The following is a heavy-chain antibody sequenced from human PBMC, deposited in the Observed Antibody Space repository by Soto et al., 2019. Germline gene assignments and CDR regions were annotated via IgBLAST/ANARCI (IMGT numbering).Heavy chain of an antibody. CDR2: IRSKAYGGTT. CDR3: TRETKWLVRRRDY. CDR1: GFTFGDYA. V-gene: IGHV3-49*03. D-gene: IGHD6-19*01. J-gene: IGHJ4*02. Sequence: GGSLRLSCTASGFTFGDYAMSWFRQAPGKGLEWVGFIRSKAYGGTTEYAASVKGRFTISRDDSKSIAYLQMNSLKTEDTAVYYCTRETKWLVRRRDYWGRGTMVTVSS.